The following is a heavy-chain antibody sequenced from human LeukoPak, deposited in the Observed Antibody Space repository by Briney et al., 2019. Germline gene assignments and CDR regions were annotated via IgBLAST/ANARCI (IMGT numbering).Heavy chain of an antibody. CDR1: GGSISSHY. V-gene: IGHV4-59*11. D-gene: IGHD1-14*01. J-gene: IGHJ3*02. CDR2: IFYSGNT. CDR3: ARDRGTLTAIDAFDI. Sequence: SETLSLTCTVSGGSISSHYWSWIRQPPGEGLEGIGYIFYSGNTNYNPSLKGRVTISVDTSKNQFSLKLSSVTAADTAVYFCARDRGTLTAIDAFDIWGRGTVVTVSS.